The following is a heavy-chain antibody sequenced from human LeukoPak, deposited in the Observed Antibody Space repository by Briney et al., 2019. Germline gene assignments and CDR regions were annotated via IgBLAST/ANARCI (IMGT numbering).Heavy chain of an antibody. CDR3: ARFTIFGVVITPPFAFDI. CDR2: IYYSGST. J-gene: IGHJ3*02. D-gene: IGHD3-3*01. Sequence: SETLSLTCTVSGGSISSGDYYWSWIRQPPEKGLEWIGYIYYSGSTYYNPSLKSRVTISVDTSKNQFSLKLSSVTAADTAVYYCARFTIFGVVITPPFAFDIWGQGTMVTVSS. V-gene: IGHV4-30-4*08. CDR1: GGSISSGDYY.